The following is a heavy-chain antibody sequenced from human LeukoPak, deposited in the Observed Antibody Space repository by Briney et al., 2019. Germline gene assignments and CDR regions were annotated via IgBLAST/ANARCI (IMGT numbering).Heavy chain of an antibody. J-gene: IGHJ3*02. CDR3: ARHTPYYYTSGSFDAFDI. Sequence: MASETLSLTCTVSGGSISSYYWSWIRQPPGKGPEWIGYFYNSGSTNCNPSLKSRVTISGDTSKNQFSLKLSSVTAADTAVYYCARHTPYYYTSGSFDAFDIWGQGTMITVSS. CDR1: GGSISSYY. CDR2: FYNSGST. D-gene: IGHD3-10*01. V-gene: IGHV4-59*01.